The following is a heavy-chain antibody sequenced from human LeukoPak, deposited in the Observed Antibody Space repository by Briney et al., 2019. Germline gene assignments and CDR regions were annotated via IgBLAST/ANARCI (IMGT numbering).Heavy chain of an antibody. CDR3: TREVVVAAPLDY. V-gene: IGHV3-49*04. J-gene: IGHJ4*02. D-gene: IGHD2-15*01. CDR2: IRSKAYGGTT. Sequence: QPGRSLRLSCTASGFTFGDYAMSWVRQAPGKGLEWVGFIRSKAYGGTTEYAAPVKGRFTISRDDSKSIAYLQMNSLKTEDTAVYYCTREVVVAAPLDYWGQGTLVTVSS. CDR1: GFTFGDYA.